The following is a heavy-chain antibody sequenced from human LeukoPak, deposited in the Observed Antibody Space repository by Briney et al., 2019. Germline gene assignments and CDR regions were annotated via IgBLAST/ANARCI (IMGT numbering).Heavy chain of an antibody. Sequence: GGSLRLSCVVSGFTSIEYTMNWVRQAPGKGLEWISYIYVGGRTTWYADSVKGRFTISTDSAKNSLFLQMDSLRAEDTAVYYCARDKHYAFDMWGQGTVVTVSS. CDR3: ARDKHYAFDM. D-gene: IGHD3-10*01. CDR1: GFTSIEYT. CDR2: IYVGGRTT. J-gene: IGHJ3*02. V-gene: IGHV3-48*01.